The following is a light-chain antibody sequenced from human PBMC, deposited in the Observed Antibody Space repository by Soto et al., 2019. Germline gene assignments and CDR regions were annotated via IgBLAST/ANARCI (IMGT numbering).Light chain of an antibody. V-gene: IGKV1-5*03. CDR2: KAS. J-gene: IGKJ1*01. CDR3: QHYNSYSEA. Sequence: DIQMTQSPSTLSGSVGDRATITCRASQTISSWLAWYQQKPGKAPKLLIYKASTLKSGVPSRYSGSGYGTEFTLTISSLQPYDFATYYCQHYNSYSEAFGRGTKVELK. CDR1: QTISSW.